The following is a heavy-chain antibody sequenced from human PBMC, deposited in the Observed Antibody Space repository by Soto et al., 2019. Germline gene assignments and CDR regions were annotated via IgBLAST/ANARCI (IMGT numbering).Heavy chain of an antibody. Sequence: GGSLRLSCAASGFTFSDYYMSWIRQAPGKGLEWVSYISSSGSTIYYADSVKGRFTISRDNAKNSLYLQMNSLRAEDTAVYYCARDSLRNYYDSSGYYADYWGQGTLVTVSS. D-gene: IGHD3-22*01. V-gene: IGHV3-11*01. CDR2: ISSSGSTI. CDR1: GFTFSDYY. CDR3: ARDSLRNYYDSSGYYADY. J-gene: IGHJ4*02.